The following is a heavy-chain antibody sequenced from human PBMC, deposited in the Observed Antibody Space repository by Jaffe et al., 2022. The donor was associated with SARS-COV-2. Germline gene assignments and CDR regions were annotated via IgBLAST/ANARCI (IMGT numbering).Heavy chain of an antibody. CDR1: GFMFSNYA. V-gene: IGHV3-23*01. CDR3: ASKAGYTSGRTSTPLDS. CDR2: ISNTGDIT. Sequence: EALLLESGGGLVQPGGSLRLSCAASGFMFSNYAINWVRQAPGKGLEWVSVISNTGDITYYADSVKGRFTISRDNSKDTLYLQMNSLRAEDTALYYCASKAGYTSGRTSTPLDSWGQGALVIVSS. D-gene: IGHD5-18*01. J-gene: IGHJ4*02.